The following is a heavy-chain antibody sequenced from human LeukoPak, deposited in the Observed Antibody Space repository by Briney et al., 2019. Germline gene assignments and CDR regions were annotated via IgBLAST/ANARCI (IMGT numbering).Heavy chain of an antibody. CDR1: GYSFTSYC. V-gene: IGHV5-51*01. J-gene: IGHJ3*01. CDR3: GMSGDRVPLQDDVFDV. Sequence: GESLKISCNVSGYSFTSYCIGWVRQMPGKGLEWMGIIYPGDSGPTYNPSFQGQVTISVDKSINTAYLQWSSLQASDTAMYYCGMSGDRVPLQDDVFDVWGQGTMVTVST. D-gene: IGHD1-26*01. CDR2: IYPGDSGP.